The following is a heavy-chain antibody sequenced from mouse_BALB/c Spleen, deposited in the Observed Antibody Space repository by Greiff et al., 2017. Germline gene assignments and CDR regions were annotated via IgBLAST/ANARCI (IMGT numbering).Heavy chain of an antibody. CDR2: ISSGSSTI. V-gene: IGHV5-17*02. CDR3: ARCDYGKGFAY. CDR1: GFTFSSFG. D-gene: IGHD2-1*01. J-gene: IGHJ3*01. Sequence: EVQLVESGGGLVQPGGSRKLSCAASGFTFSSFGMHWVRQAPEKGLEWVAYISSGSSTIYYADTVKGRFTISRDNPKNTLFLQMTSLRSEDTAMYYCARCDYGKGFAYWGQGTLVTVSA.